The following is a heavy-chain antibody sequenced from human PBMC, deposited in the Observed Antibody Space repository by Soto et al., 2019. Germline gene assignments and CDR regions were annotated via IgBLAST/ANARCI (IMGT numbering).Heavy chain of an antibody. Sequence: SESMSLTCNVSGASISNEYRSWIRPHPVKGLEWIGYIYTSGNTNYNPSLKRRVTISVDTSKNQFSLKLRSVTAADTAVYYCASHVGSRYSDYWGQGTLVTVSS. CDR3: ASHVGSRYSDY. J-gene: IGHJ4*02. D-gene: IGHD1-26*01. V-gene: IGHV4-59*13. CDR1: GASISNEY. CDR2: IYTSGNT.